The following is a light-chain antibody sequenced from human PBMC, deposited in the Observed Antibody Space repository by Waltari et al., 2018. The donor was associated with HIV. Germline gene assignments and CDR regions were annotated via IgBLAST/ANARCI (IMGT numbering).Light chain of an antibody. CDR3: AAWDDSLNGYV. CDR2: TIN. V-gene: IGLV1-44*01. J-gene: IGLJ1*01. Sequence: QSVLTQSPSASGTPGQRVTIPCSGSSSNIGSNAVDWYQHLPGTAPKLLIHTINQRPSGIPARFSVSKACTSASLAIRGLQSEDESDYYFAAWDDSLNGYVFGSGTKVTVL. CDR1: SSNIGSNA.